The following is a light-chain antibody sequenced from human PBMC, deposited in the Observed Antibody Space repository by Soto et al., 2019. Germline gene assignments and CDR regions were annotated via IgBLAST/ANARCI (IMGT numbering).Light chain of an antibody. CDR1: QSVSNNY. Sequence: ETVMTQSPATLSVSLGERATLSCRASQSVSNNYLAWYQQKPGQAPRLLIYGASSRATGIPDRFSGSGSGTDFTLTISRLEPEDFAVYYCQQYGSSSWTFGQGTKVDIK. V-gene: IGKV3-20*01. CDR2: GAS. J-gene: IGKJ1*01. CDR3: QQYGSSSWT.